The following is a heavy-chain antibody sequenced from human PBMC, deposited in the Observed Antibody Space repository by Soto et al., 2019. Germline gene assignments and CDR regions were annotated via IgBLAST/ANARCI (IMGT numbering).Heavy chain of an antibody. D-gene: IGHD3-9*01. V-gene: IGHV1-46*01. CDR1: GYTFTYYY. CDR2: VNPSSGSA. Sequence: QVQLVQSGAEVKKPGASVKVSCEASGYTFTYYYMHWVRQAPGQGLEWMGRVNPSSGSATYAQKFQGRVTMTRDTSTSAVYMELSSLRSEDTAVYYCARDDILTGDCYYYGMDVWGQGTTVTVSS. J-gene: IGHJ6*02. CDR3: ARDDILTGDCYYYGMDV.